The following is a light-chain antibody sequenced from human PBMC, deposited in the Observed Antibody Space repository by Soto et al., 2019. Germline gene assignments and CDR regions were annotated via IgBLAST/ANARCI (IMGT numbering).Light chain of an antibody. CDR1: SSDVGGYNY. CDR2: DVS. V-gene: IGLV2-14*01. CDR3: SSYTSSSTIMV. J-gene: IGLJ2*01. Sequence: QSALTQPASVSGSPGQSITISCTGTSSDVGGYNYVSWYQQHPGKAPKLMIYDVSNRPSGVSNRFSGSKSGNTASLTISGLQAEDEADYYSSSYTSSSTIMVFGGGTTLTVL.